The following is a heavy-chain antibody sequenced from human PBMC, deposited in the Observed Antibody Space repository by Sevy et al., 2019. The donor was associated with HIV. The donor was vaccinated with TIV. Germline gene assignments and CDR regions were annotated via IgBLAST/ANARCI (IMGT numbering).Heavy chain of an antibody. CDR1: GGSISSGSYY. Sequence: SETLSLTCTVSGGSISSGSYYWSWIRQPAGKGLEWIGRSYTSGSTNYNPSLKSRVTMSVDTSKNQFSLKLSSVTAADTSVYYCARERAMVRGVIIDDYWGQGTLVTVSS. J-gene: IGHJ4*02. D-gene: IGHD3-10*01. V-gene: IGHV4-61*02. CDR2: SYTSGST. CDR3: ARERAMVRGVIIDDY.